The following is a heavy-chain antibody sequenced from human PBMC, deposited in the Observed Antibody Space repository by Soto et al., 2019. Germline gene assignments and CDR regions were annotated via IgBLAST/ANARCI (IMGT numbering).Heavy chain of an antibody. J-gene: IGHJ4*02. CDR2: IIPIFGTA. V-gene: IGHV1-69*13. CDR1: GGTFSSYA. CDR3: ARDGESSGSPFDY. D-gene: IGHD1-26*01. Sequence: SVKVSCKASGGTFSSYAISWVRQAPGQGLEWMGGIIPIFGTANYAQKFQGRVTITADESTSTAYMELSGLRSEDTAVYYCARDGESSGSPFDYWGQGTLVTVS.